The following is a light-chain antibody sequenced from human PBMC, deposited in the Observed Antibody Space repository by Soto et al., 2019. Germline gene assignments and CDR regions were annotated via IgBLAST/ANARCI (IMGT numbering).Light chain of an antibody. CDR3: QHYGTSPTWT. CDR1: QSASSSY. V-gene: IGKV3-20*01. Sequence: EIVLTQSPGTLSLSPGERATLSCRASQSASSSYLAWYQQKPGQAPRLLIYGASSRATGIPDRFSGSGSGTDFTLTISRLEPEDFAVYYCQHYGTSPTWTFGQGTKVEI. CDR2: GAS. J-gene: IGKJ1*01.